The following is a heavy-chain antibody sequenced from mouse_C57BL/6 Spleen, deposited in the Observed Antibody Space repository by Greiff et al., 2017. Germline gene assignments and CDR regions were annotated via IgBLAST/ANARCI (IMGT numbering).Heavy chain of an antibody. D-gene: IGHD1-1*01. CDR2: ILPGSGST. CDR3: AVYGSSYPSWFAY. CDR1: GYTFTGYW. Sequence: QVQLQQSGAELMKPGASVKLSCKATGYTFTGYWIEWVKQRPGHGLEWIGEILPGSGSTNNNEKFKGKATFTADTSSNTAYMQLSSLTTEDSAIYYCAVYGSSYPSWFAYWGQGTLVTVSA. V-gene: IGHV1-9*01. J-gene: IGHJ3*01.